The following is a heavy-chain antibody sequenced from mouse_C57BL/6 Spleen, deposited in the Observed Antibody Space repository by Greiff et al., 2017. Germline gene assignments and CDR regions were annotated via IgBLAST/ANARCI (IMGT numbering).Heavy chain of an antibody. CDR2: IWSGGST. J-gene: IGHJ1*03. CDR3: ARNEGWLLEYFDV. CDR1: GFSLTSYG. Sequence: QVQLQQSGPGLVQPSQSLSITCTVSGFSLTSYGVHWVRQSPGKGLEWLGVIWSGGSTDYNAAFISRLSISKDNSKSQVFFKMNSLQADDTAIYYCARNEGWLLEYFDVWGTGTTVTVSS. D-gene: IGHD2-3*01. V-gene: IGHV2-2*01.